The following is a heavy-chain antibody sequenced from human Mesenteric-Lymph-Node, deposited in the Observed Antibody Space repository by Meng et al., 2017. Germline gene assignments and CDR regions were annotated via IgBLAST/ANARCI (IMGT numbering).Heavy chain of an antibody. V-gene: IGHV3-23*01. Sequence: GESLKIPCAASGFTFSDYAMMWVRQIAGKGLEWVSAIRGRTGSTYSTDSVKGRFIISRDNSTNTLYLQMNGLRAEDTAIYFCARDPNGDYIGAFDFWGQGTMVTVSS. CDR1: GFTFSDYA. J-gene: IGHJ3*01. D-gene: IGHD4-17*01. CDR2: IRGRTGST. CDR3: ARDPNGDYIGAFDF.